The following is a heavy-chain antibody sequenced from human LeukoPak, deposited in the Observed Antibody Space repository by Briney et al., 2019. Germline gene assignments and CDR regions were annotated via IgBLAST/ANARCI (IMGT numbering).Heavy chain of an antibody. CDR1: GGSISSYY. CDR3: ARDYGDYRWFDP. J-gene: IGHJ5*02. CDR2: IYYSGST. V-gene: IGHV4-59*01. D-gene: IGHD4-17*01. Sequence: SETLSLTCTVSGGSISSYYWSWIRQPPGKGLEWIGYIYYSGSTNYNPSLKSRVTISVDTSKNQFSLKLSSVTAADTAVYYCARDYGDYRWFDPWGQGTLVTVSS.